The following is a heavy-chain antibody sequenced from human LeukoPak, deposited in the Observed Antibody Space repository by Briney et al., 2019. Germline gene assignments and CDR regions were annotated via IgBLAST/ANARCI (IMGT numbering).Heavy chain of an antibody. V-gene: IGHV3-53*01. CDR1: GFTVSNSY. CDR3: AGGQMFTSGGFES. Sequence: GGSLRLSCAASGFTVSNSYMSWVRQAPGKGLEWVSVLYTAGDTYYADSVKGRFTISRDNSKNTLSLQMNSLRPDDTALYYCAGGQMFTSGGFESWGQGALVTVSS. CDR2: LYTAGDT. J-gene: IGHJ4*02. D-gene: IGHD6-19*01.